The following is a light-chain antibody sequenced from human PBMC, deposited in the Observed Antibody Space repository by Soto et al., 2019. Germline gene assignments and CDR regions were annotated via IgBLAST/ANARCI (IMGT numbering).Light chain of an antibody. CDR2: AAS. Sequence: DIQMTQSPSSLSASVGDRVTITCRASQGFSTYLVWYQQKPGTVPKLLIFAASTLQSGVPSRFSGSGSGTDFTLTISSLQPEDVATYYCQNYTGAPWTFGQGTKVEIK. J-gene: IGKJ1*01. V-gene: IGKV1-27*01. CDR1: QGFSTY. CDR3: QNYTGAPWT.